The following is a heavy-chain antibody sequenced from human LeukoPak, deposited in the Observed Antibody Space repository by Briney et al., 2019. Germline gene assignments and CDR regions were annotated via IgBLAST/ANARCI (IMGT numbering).Heavy chain of an antibody. D-gene: IGHD3-10*01. V-gene: IGHV3-23*01. CDR1: GFTFSSYA. Sequence: PGGSLRLSCAASGFTFSSYAMSWVRQAPGKGLEWVSGISGSGDSTYYADSVKGRFTMSRDNSKNTLYLQMNSLRAEDTAIYYCAKGVYGLGVPPFDYWGQGTLVTVSS. CDR3: AKGVYGLGVPPFDY. J-gene: IGHJ4*02. CDR2: ISGSGDST.